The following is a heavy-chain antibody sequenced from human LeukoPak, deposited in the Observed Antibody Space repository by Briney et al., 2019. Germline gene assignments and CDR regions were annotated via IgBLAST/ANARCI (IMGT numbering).Heavy chain of an antibody. J-gene: IGHJ4*02. CDR1: GFTFSSYA. D-gene: IGHD2-2*01. Sequence: GGSLRLSCAASGFTFSSYAMDWVRQAPGKGLEWVSAISGNGVSTYYADSVKGRFTISRDNSKNTLFLQMNSLRAEGTAIYYCAKEGYCSGTNCYGAFDYWGQGTLVTVSS. CDR2: ISGNGVST. V-gene: IGHV3-23*01. CDR3: AKEGYCSGTNCYGAFDY.